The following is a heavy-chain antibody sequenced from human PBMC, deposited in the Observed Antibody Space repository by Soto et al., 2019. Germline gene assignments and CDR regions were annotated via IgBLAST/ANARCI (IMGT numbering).Heavy chain of an antibody. J-gene: IGHJ4*02. CDR1: GGSFSGYY. CDR3: ARDLNYDILTGYNYFDY. D-gene: IGHD3-9*01. CDR2: INHSGST. V-gene: IGHV4-34*01. Sequence: SETLSLTCAVYGGSFSGYYWSWIRQPPGKGLEWIGEINHSGSTNYNPSLKSRVTISVDTSKNQFSLKLRSDDTAVYYCARDLNYDILTGYNYFDYWGQGTLVTVSS.